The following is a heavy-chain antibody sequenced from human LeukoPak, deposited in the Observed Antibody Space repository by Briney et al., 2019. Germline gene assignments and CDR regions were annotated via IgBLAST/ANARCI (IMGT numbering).Heavy chain of an antibody. CDR2: ISTSSSYI. Sequence: RGSLRLSCAASGFTFSTYSMNWVRQAPGKGLEWVSSISTSSSYIDYADSVKGRFTISRDNAKNSLFLQMNSLRAEDTAVYYCARDVGLDYWGQGTLVTVSS. J-gene: IGHJ4*02. CDR3: ARDVGLDY. V-gene: IGHV3-21*01. CDR1: GFTFSTYS. D-gene: IGHD2-15*01.